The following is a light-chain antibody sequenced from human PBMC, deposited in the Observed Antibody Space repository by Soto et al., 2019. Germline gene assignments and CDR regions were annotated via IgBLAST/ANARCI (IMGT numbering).Light chain of an antibody. J-gene: IGKJ2*01. CDR3: QQSYSTMYT. CDR1: QSISSY. CDR2: AAS. Sequence: DIQMTQSPSSLSASVGDRVTITCRASQSISSYLNWYQQKPGKAPKLLIYAASSLQSGVPSRFNGNGSGTDFTLTISSLQPEDFATYYCQQSYSTMYTFGQGTKLEIK. V-gene: IGKV1-39*01.